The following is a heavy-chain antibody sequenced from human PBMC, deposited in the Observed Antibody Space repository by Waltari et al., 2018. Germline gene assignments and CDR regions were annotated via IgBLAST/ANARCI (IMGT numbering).Heavy chain of an antibody. D-gene: IGHD3-9*01. J-gene: IGHJ4*02. CDR2: INHSGST. CDR1: GGSFSGYY. V-gene: IGHV4-34*01. CDR3: ARGLRETYYDILTGYYKGVYFDY. Sequence: QVQLQQWGAGLLKPSETLSLTCAVYGGSFSGYYWSWIRQPPGKGLEWTGEINHSGSTNYNPSLKSRVTISVDTSKNQFSLKLSSVTAADTAVYYCARGLRETYYDILTGYYKGVYFDYWGQGTLVTVSS.